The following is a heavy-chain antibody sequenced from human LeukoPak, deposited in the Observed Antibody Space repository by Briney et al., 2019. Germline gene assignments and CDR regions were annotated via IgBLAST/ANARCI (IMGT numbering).Heavy chain of an antibody. V-gene: IGHV3-7*01. D-gene: IGHD6-19*01. CDR2: IKQDESEI. J-gene: IGHJ4*02. Sequence: AGGSLRLSCVASGFTLSSHWMHWVRQAPGKGLEWVANIKQDESEIYYVDSVKGRFTISRDNAEDSLYLQMNSLRAEGTAVYYCARDIGAWSAYWGQGTLVTVSS. CDR3: ARDIGAWSAY. CDR1: GFTLSSHW.